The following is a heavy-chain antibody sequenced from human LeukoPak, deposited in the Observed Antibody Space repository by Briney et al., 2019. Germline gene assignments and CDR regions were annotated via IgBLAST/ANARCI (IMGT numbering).Heavy chain of an antibody. D-gene: IGHD3-16*01. CDR2: IYNGGTT. V-gene: IGHV4-4*02. CDR1: GGSISSSNW. J-gene: IGHJ3*02. CDR3: ARFPSRSWVGANLYAFDI. Sequence: SGTLSLTCAVSGGSISSSNWWSWVRQPPGMGLEWIGEIYNGGTTNYNPSLKGRVTISLDKSKNQFSLKMSSVTAADTAVYYCARFPSRSWVGANLYAFDIWGQGTMVTVSS.